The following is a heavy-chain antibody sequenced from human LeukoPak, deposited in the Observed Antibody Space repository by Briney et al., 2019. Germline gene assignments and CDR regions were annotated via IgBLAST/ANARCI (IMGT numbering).Heavy chain of an antibody. CDR3: ARGGTSSWRIGYYFDY. CDR1: GGSINSYY. V-gene: IGHV4-59*01. J-gene: IGHJ4*02. CDR2: IYSSGST. D-gene: IGHD6-13*01. Sequence: SEPLSLTCTVSGGSINSYYWNWLRQPPGQGLEWIGFIYSSGSTNYNPSLKSRVAISVDTSKNHFSLKLSSVTAADTAVYNCARGGTSSWRIGYYFDYWGQGTLVTVSS.